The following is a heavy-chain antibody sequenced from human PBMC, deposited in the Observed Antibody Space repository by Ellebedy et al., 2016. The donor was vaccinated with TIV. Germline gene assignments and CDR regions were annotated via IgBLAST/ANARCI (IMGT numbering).Heavy chain of an antibody. V-gene: IGHV3-33*06. CDR3: AKDLRVTTNYYDSTSDY. D-gene: IGHD3-22*01. CDR2: IWYDGSDK. Sequence: GGSLRLXXAASGFTFKNFAMHWVRQAPGKGLEWVAVIWYDGSDKYYADSVKGRFIISRDNSKDTLYLRMNSLRAEDTAVYYCAKDLRVTTNYYDSTSDYWGQGTLVTVSS. CDR1: GFTFKNFA. J-gene: IGHJ4*02.